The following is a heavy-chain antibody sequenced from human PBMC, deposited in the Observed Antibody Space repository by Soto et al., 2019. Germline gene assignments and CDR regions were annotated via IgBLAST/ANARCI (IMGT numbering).Heavy chain of an antibody. CDR2: ISGSGGST. J-gene: IGHJ4*02. V-gene: IGHV3-23*01. Sequence: GGSLRLSCAVSGFTFSRDAMSWVRQAPGKGLEWVSAISGSGGSTYYADSVKGRFTISRDNSKNTLYLQMNSLRAEDTAVYYCAKKGSWPAHPYYFDYWGQGTLVTVSS. CDR1: GFTFSRDA. CDR3: AKKGSWPAHPYYFDY. D-gene: IGHD2-15*01.